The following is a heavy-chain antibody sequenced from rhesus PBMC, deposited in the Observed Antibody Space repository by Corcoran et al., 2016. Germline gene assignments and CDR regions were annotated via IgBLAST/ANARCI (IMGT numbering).Heavy chain of an antibody. D-gene: IGHD5-42*01. Sequence: QVQLQESGPAVVKPSETLSLTCAVSGGSISSSNWWSWIRQSPGQGLEWIGGIYGSGGSTEYNPSLNSRFTISIDTAKNQFSLKLSSVTAADTAVYYCARHRMGIQRVQLYYFDYWGQGVLVTVS. V-gene: IGHV4-93*02. J-gene: IGHJ4*01. CDR3: ARHRMGIQRVQLYYFDY. CDR1: GGSISSSNW. CDR2: IYGSGGST.